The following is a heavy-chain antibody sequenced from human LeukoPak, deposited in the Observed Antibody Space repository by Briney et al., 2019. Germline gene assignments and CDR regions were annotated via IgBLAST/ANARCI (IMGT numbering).Heavy chain of an antibody. CDR1: GGSISSYY. V-gene: IGHV4-4*07. D-gene: IGHD2-2*01. J-gene: IGHJ5*02. Sequence: SETLSLTCTVSGGSISSYYWSWIRQPAGKGLEWIGRIYTSGSTNYNPSLKSRVTISVDKSKNQFSLKLSSVTAADTAVYYCARAGGPIVVVPAAVRADWFDPWGQGTLVTVSS. CDR2: IYTSGST. CDR3: ARAGGPIVVVPAAVRADWFDP.